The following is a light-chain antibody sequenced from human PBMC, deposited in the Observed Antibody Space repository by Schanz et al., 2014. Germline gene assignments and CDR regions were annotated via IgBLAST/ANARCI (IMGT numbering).Light chain of an antibody. V-gene: IGKV3-20*01. CDR2: GAS. CDR3: QQHDFSLVT. Sequence: EIVLTQSPGTLSLSPGERATLSCRASQSVSGSYLAWYQQKPGQAPRLLIYGASTRATGIAARFSGSGSGTEFTLTISSLQSEDFAVYYCQQHDFSLVTFGGGTKVEIK. J-gene: IGKJ4*01. CDR1: QSVSGSY.